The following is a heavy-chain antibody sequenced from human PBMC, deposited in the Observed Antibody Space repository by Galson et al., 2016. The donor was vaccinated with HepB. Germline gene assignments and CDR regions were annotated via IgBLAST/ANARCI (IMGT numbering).Heavy chain of an antibody. CDR2: INPNSGGT. CDR3: AREGLFFHDTSDAGLDY. D-gene: IGHD3-22*01. CDR1: GYSFTAYY. Sequence: SVKVSCKASGYSFTAYYVHWVRQAPGQGLERMGWINPNSGGTKYAQKFQGWVTMTSDATTSTAYLELSGLKSDDSAVYYCAREGLFFHDTSDAGLDYWGQGTLVTVSS. J-gene: IGHJ4*02. V-gene: IGHV1-2*04.